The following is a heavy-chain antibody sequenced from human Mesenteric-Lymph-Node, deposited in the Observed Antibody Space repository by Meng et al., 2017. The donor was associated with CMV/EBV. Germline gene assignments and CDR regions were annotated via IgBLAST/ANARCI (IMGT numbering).Heavy chain of an antibody. CDR3: ANPTYTSSSKVDY. D-gene: IGHD6-6*01. V-gene: IGHV3-23*01. J-gene: IGHJ4*02. CDR1: GFTFSSYA. Sequence: GESLKISCAASGFTFSSYAMHWVRQAPGKGPEWVAVISGGGGTTYYADSVKGRFTISRDNSKHTLYLQMNSLRAEDTAVYYCANPTYTSSSKVDYWGQGTLVTVSS. CDR2: ISGGGGTT.